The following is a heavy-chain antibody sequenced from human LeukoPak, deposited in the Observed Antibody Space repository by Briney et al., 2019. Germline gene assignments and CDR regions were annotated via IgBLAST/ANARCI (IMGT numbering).Heavy chain of an antibody. D-gene: IGHD4-23*01. CDR2: IYTSGST. Sequence: SETLSLTCTVSGGSISSGSYYWSWIRQPAGKGLEWIGRIYTSGSTNYNPSLKSRVTISVDTSKNQFSLKLSSVTAADTAVYYCARDIYGGNSIDYWGQGTLVTVSS. CDR3: ARDIYGGNSIDY. V-gene: IGHV4-61*02. CDR1: GGSISSGSYY. J-gene: IGHJ4*02.